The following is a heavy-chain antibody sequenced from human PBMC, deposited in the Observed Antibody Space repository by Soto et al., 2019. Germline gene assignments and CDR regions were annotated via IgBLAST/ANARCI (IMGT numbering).Heavy chain of an antibody. V-gene: IGHV1-69*01. CDR1: GGTFSSYA. D-gene: IGHD5-12*01. J-gene: IGHJ5*02. Sequence: QVQLVQSGAEVKKPGSSVKVSCKASGGTFSSYAISWVRQAPGQGLEWMGGIIPIFGTANYAQKFQGRVTITADESTSTAYMELSSLRSEDTAVYYCAGESGYSGYDYGNWFDPWGQGTLVTVSS. CDR2: IIPIFGTA. CDR3: AGESGYSGYDYGNWFDP.